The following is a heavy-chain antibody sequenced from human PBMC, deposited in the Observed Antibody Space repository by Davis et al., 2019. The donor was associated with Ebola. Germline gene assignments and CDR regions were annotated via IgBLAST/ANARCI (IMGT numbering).Heavy chain of an antibody. CDR3: ARPGRSTSLGY. D-gene: IGHD6-13*01. J-gene: IGHJ4*02. CDR2: ITSDGTST. V-gene: IGHV3-48*02. CDR1: GFTFSSYS. Sequence: PGGSLRLSCAASGFTFSSYSMNWVRQAPGKGLEWISDITSDGTSTSYADSVKGRFTISRDNANNLLYLQMNSLRDEDTAVYYCARPGRSTSLGYWGQGTLVTVSS.